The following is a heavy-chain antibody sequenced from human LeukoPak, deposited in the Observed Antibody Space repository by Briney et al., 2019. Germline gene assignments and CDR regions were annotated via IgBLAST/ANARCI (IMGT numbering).Heavy chain of an antibody. V-gene: IGHV3-21*01. J-gene: IGHJ5*02. CDR2: ISSSSSYI. CDR1: GFTFSSYS. CDR3: ARDGGYCSSTSCYPNWFDP. D-gene: IGHD2-2*01. Sequence: GGSLRLSCAASGFTFSSYSMNWVRQAPGKGLEWVSSISSSSSYIYYADSVKGRFTISRDNAKNSLYLQMNSLRAEDTAVYYCARDGGYCSSTSCYPNWFDPWGQGTLVTVSS.